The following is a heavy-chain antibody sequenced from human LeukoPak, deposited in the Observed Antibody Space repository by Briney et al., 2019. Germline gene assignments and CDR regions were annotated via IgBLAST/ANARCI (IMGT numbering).Heavy chain of an antibody. J-gene: IGHJ6*02. D-gene: IGHD6-13*01. CDR3: AREPSAAARMDV. CDR1: GFTFSSYG. CDR2: IWYDGSNK. Sequence: GGSLRLSCAASGFTFSSYGMHWVPQAPGKGLEWVAVIWYDGSNKYYADSVKGRFTISRDNSKNTLYLQMNSLRAEDTAVYYCAREPSAAARMDVWGQGTTVTVSS. V-gene: IGHV3-33*01.